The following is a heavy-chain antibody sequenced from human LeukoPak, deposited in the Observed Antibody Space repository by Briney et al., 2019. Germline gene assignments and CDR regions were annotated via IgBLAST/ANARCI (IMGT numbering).Heavy chain of an antibody. CDR3: ARDRSGSTESKYYYYYGMDV. V-gene: IGHV4-59*01. J-gene: IGHJ6*02. CDR1: GGSISSYY. Sequence: SETLSLTCTVSGGSISSYYWSWIRQPPGKGLEWIGYIYYSGSTNYNPSLKSRVTISVDTSMNQFSPKLSSVTAADTAVYYCARDRSGSTESKYYYYYGMDVWGQGTTVTVSS. CDR2: IYYSGST. D-gene: IGHD6-25*01.